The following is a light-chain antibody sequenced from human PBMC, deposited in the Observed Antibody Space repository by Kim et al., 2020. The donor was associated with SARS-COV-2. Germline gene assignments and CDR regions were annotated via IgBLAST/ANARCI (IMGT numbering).Light chain of an antibody. CDR2: AAS. CDR1: QGISNA. J-gene: IGKJ1*01. Sequence: SVGDRVNITCRASQGISNALAWFQQKPGKAPKVLIYAASTLQSGVPSRFSGSGSGTDFTLTISSLQPEDVATYYCQKYNAAPWTFGQGTKVDIK. CDR3: QKYNAAPWT. V-gene: IGKV1-27*01.